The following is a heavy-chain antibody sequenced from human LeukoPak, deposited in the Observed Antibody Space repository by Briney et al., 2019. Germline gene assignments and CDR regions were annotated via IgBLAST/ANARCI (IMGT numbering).Heavy chain of an antibody. D-gene: IGHD4-23*01. CDR1: GFTFSSYS. J-gene: IGHJ1*01. Sequence: PGGSLRLSCAASGFTFSSYSMNWVRQAPGKGLEWVSYISSSSSTIYYADSVKGRFTISRDDAKNSLYLQMNSLRAEDTAVYYCARDLGVVTYQYFQHWGQGTLVTVSS. CDR2: ISSSSSTI. CDR3: ARDLGVVTYQYFQH. V-gene: IGHV3-48*01.